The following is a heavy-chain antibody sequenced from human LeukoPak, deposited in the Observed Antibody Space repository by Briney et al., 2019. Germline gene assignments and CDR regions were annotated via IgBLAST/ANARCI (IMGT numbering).Heavy chain of an antibody. CDR1: GGSISNYY. CDR2: VSYSGST. CDR3: ARDPAWPYFDY. V-gene: IGHV4-59*12. J-gene: IGHJ4*02. Sequence: SETLSLTCTVSGGSISNYYWSWIRQPPGKGLEWIGSVSYSGSTYYSPSLKSRVTISVDASKNQFSLKLNSVTAADTAVYYCARDPAWPYFDYWGQGTLVTVSS.